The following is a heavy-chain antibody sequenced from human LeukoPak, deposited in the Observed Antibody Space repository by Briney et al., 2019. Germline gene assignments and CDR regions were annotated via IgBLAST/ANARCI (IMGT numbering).Heavy chain of an antibody. CDR1: GFTVSSNY. V-gene: IGHV3-53*01. CDR3: ARDSLDVVRGVIPRAYYYYGMDV. D-gene: IGHD3-10*01. CDR2: IYSGGST. Sequence: AGGSLRLSCAASGFTVSSNYMSWIRQASGKGLEWGSVIYSGGSTYYADSVKGRFTISRDNSKNTLYLQMNSLRAEDTAVYYCARDSLDVVRGVIPRAYYYYGMDVWGKGTTVTVSS. J-gene: IGHJ6*04.